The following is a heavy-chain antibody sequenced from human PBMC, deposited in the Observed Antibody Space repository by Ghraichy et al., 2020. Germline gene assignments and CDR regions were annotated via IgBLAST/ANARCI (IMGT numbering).Heavy chain of an antibody. CDR3: ARDLSWVLFDL. J-gene: IGHJ4*02. Sequence: GGSLRLSCAGSGFTFSSFAMSWVRQAPGKGLEWVSRIKFDGSTVIYADSVKGRFTISRDNAKDTLSLQMNSLRAEDTAVSYCARDLSWVLFDLWGQGTPVTVSS. CDR2: IKFDGSTV. V-gene: IGHV3-74*01. CDR1: GFTFSSFA. D-gene: IGHD4/OR15-4a*01.